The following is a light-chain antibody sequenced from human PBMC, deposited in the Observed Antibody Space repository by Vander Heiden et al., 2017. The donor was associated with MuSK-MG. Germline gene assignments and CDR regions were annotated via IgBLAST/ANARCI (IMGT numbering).Light chain of an antibody. CDR3: CSYADTYTLI. CDR2: DVT. J-gene: IGLJ2*01. V-gene: IGLV2-11*01. Sequence: QSALTQPRSVSGSPGQSVTISCTGTSSDVGGYNYVSWYQQHPGKAPKLIIYDVTKRPSGVPDRFSGSRSGSTASLTISGLQAEDEADYFCCSYADTYTLIFGGGTKVTVL. CDR1: SSDVGGYNY.